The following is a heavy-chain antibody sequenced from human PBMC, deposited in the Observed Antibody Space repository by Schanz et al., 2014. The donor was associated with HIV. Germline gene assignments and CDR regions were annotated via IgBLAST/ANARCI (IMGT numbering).Heavy chain of an antibody. Sequence: QVRLVQSGAEVKKPGASVKVSCKASGYTFSSHGISWVRQAPGQGLEWMGWISAYNGNTNYAQKLQGRVTMTTDTSTSTAYMDLRSLRSDDTAVYYCARGAAEMATMTPWRYWGQGTLVTVSS. CDR3: ARGAAEMATMTPWRY. J-gene: IGHJ4*02. V-gene: IGHV1-18*01. CDR1: GYTFSSHG. CDR2: ISAYNGNT. D-gene: IGHD5-12*01.